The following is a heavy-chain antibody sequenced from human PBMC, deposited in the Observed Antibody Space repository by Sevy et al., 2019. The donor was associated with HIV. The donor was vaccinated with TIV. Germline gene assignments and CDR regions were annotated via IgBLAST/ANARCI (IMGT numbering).Heavy chain of an antibody. D-gene: IGHD5-18*01. Sequence: GGSLRLSCAASGFTFSSYWMSWVRQAPGKGLEWVANIKQDGSEKYYVDSVKGRFTISRDNAKNSLYLQMNSLRAEDTAVYYCASLPGSYGYKAQDYWGLGTLVTVSS. CDR2: IKQDGSEK. CDR3: ASLPGSYGYKAQDY. J-gene: IGHJ4*02. V-gene: IGHV3-7*03. CDR1: GFTFSSYW.